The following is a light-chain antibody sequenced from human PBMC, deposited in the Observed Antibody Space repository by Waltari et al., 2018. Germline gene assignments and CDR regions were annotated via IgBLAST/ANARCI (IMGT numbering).Light chain of an antibody. CDR2: EVS. J-gene: IGLJ3*02. Sequence: QSALAQPASVSGSPGQSITISCSGTSSDVGAYNLFSWYHHHPGKAPKLTIFEVSARPSGISHRFSGSKSGNTASLTISGLQAEDEADYYCCSYAGGATVLFGGGTKLTVL. V-gene: IGLV2-23*02. CDR3: CSYAGGATVL. CDR1: SSDVGAYNL.